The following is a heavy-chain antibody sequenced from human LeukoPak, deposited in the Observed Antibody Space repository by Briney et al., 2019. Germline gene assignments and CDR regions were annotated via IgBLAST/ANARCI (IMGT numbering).Heavy chain of an antibody. CDR1: GYTFTSYG. V-gene: IGHV1-8*03. D-gene: IGHD6-13*01. CDR3: ARPGGRYSSSWYGGETYYYMDV. CDR2: MNPNSGNT. Sequence: ASVKVSCKASGYTFTSYGINWVRQATGQGLEWMGWMNPNSGNTGYAEKFQGRVTITRNTSISTAYMELSSLRSEDTAVYYCARPGGRYSSSWYGGETYYYMDVWGKGTTVTVSS. J-gene: IGHJ6*03.